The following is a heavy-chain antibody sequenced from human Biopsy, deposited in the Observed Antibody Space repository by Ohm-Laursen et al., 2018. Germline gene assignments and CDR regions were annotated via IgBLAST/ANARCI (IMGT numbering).Heavy chain of an antibody. J-gene: IGHJ6*02. CDR1: GDSIARYY. D-gene: IGHD1-20*01. Sequence: GTLSLTWAVSGDSIARYYWTWIRQSPGKGLEWIAYIYYSGRPNYNPSLKGRVVISVDRSRNQFFLKLTSATAADTAIYYCARVDRYNFDHYIMDAWGRGTTVTVSS. CDR3: ARVDRYNFDHYIMDA. V-gene: IGHV4-59*01. CDR2: IYYSGRP.